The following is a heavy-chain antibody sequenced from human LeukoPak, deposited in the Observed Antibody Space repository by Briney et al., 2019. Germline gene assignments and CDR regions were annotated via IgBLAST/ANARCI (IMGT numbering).Heavy chain of an antibody. Sequence: SETLSLTCAVYGGSFSGYYWSWIRQPPGKGLEWMGEINHSGSTNYNPSLRSRVTISVDTSKNQFSLKLSSVTAADTAVYYCARIGYREYYDSSGYGAEGMDVWGQGTTVTVSS. J-gene: IGHJ6*02. D-gene: IGHD3-22*01. CDR1: GGSFSGYY. CDR2: INHSGST. V-gene: IGHV4-34*01. CDR3: ARIGYREYYDSSGYGAEGMDV.